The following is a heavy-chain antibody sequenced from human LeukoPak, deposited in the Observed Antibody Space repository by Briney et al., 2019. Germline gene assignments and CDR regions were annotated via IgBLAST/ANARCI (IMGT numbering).Heavy chain of an antibody. Sequence: GGSLRLSCAASGFTLSSYAMHWVREAPGKGLEWVAVISYDGSNKYYADSVKGRFTISRDNSKNTLYLQMNSLRAEDTAVYYCAKEDDSSGYYYPSADDYWGQGTLVTVSS. J-gene: IGHJ4*02. CDR3: AKEDDSSGYYYPSADDY. D-gene: IGHD3-22*01. CDR2: ISYDGSNK. V-gene: IGHV3-30*04. CDR1: GFTLSSYA.